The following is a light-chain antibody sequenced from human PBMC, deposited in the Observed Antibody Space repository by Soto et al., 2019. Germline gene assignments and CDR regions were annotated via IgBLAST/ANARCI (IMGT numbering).Light chain of an antibody. V-gene: IGKV3-11*01. CDR2: EVS. J-gene: IGKJ4*01. Sequence: EIVLTQSPATLSLSPGERATLSCRASQTVSSSLAWYQQKPGQAPRLLIYEVSNRATGIPARFSGSGSGADFTLTISSLEPGDFALYYCQQHINWPLTFGGGTRWISN. CDR3: QQHINWPLT. CDR1: QTVSSS.